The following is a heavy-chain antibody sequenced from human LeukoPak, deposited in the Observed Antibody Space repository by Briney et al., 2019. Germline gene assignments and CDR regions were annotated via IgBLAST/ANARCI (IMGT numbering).Heavy chain of an antibody. J-gene: IGHJ4*02. Sequence: ASVKVSCKASGYTFTDYFLHWVRQAPGQGLEWMGWINPNSGGTKYAQRFQGRVTMTRDTSISTAYMEVSRLRPEDTAVYYCGRDNGDYVLDYWGQGTLVTVSS. CDR3: GRDNGDYVLDY. V-gene: IGHV1-2*02. CDR2: INPNSGGT. CDR1: GYTFTDYF. D-gene: IGHD4-17*01.